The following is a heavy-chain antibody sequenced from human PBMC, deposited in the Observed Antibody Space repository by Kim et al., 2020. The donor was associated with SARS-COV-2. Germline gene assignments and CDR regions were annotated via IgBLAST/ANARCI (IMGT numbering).Heavy chain of an antibody. V-gene: IGHV3-30*07. CDR3: ARWAGTQSYGYGLDH. Sequence: DSVKGRFTVTKGNYNNVLYLQMNSLRAEDTAVYYCARWAGTQSYGYGLDHWGQGTLVTVSS. J-gene: IGHJ4*02. D-gene: IGHD3-16*01.